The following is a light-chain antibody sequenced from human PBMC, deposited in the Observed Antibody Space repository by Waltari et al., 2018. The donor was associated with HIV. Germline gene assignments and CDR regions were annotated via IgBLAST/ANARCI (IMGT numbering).Light chain of an antibody. J-gene: IGLJ2*01. CDR2: ANN. Sequence: QSVLTQPPSVSGAPGQRVTISCTGSSSNIRAGYAVHWYQQLPGTGPKLLIYANNNRPSGVPDRFSGSKSGTSASLAITGLQAEDEADYYCHSYDASLGGPVVFGGGTKLTVL. V-gene: IGLV1-40*01. CDR3: HSYDASLGGPVV. CDR1: SSNIRAGYA.